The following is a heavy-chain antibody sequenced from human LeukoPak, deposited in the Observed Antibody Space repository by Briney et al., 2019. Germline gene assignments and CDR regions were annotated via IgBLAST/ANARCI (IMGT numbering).Heavy chain of an antibody. Sequence: GGSLRLSCAASGFTFSSYWMSWVRQAPGKGLERVANIKQDGSEKYYVDSVKGRFTISRDNAKNSLYLQMNSLRAEDTAVYYCARDEPLVVVPAAVPIFDYWGQGTLVTVSS. CDR1: GFTFSSYW. CDR3: ARDEPLVVVPAAVPIFDY. J-gene: IGHJ4*02. D-gene: IGHD2-2*02. CDR2: IKQDGSEK. V-gene: IGHV3-7*01.